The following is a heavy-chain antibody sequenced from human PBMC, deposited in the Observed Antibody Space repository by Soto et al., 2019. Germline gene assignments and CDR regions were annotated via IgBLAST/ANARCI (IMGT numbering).Heavy chain of an antibody. CDR1: GFTFSSYA. J-gene: IGHJ4*02. V-gene: IGHV3-23*01. Sequence: GGSLRLSCAAAGFTFSSYAMSWVRQAPGKGLEWVSAISGSGGSTYYADSVKGRFTISRDNSKNSLYLQMNSLRDADTAVYYCAKLQLWSFGGIDYWGQGTLVTVSS. CDR2: ISGSGGST. CDR3: AKLQLWSFGGIDY. D-gene: IGHD5-18*01.